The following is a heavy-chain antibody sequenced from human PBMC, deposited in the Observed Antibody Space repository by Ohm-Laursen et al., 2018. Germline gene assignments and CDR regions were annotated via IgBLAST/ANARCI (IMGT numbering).Heavy chain of an antibody. CDR3: ARDKSGGYSYGFRLGY. J-gene: IGHJ4*02. CDR1: GFTFSSFG. D-gene: IGHD5-18*01. V-gene: IGHV3-33*08. Sequence: SLRLSCSASGFTFSSFGMHWVRQAPGKGLEWVAVIWYDGSNNYYADSVKGRFTISRDNSKNTLYLQMNSLRVEDTALYYCARDKSGGYSYGFRLGYWGQGALVTVSS. CDR2: IWYDGSNN.